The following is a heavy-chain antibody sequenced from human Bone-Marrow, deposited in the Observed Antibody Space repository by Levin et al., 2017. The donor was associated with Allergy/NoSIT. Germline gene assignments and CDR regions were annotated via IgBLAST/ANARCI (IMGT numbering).Heavy chain of an antibody. CDR2: IYPDDSDT. V-gene: IGHV5-51*01. CDR3: ARRMYYYDSSGYYFYFDY. D-gene: IGHD3-22*01. J-gene: IGHJ4*02. CDR1: GYSFSIYW. Sequence: GGSLRLSCKGSGYSFSIYWIGWVRQMPGKGLEWMGIIYPDDSDTRYSPSLQGQVTISADKSTSTAYLQWNSLKASDTAMYYCARRMYYYDSSGYYFYFDYWGQGTLVTVSS.